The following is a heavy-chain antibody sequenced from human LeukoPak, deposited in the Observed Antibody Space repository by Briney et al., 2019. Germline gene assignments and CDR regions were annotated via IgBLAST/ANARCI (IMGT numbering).Heavy chain of an antibody. D-gene: IGHD3-22*01. CDR1: GYTFTSYD. J-gene: IGHJ3*02. Sequence: ASVKVSCKASGYTFTSYDINWVRQATGQGLEWMGWMNPNSGNTGYAQKFQGRVTITRNTSISTAYMELSSLRSEDTAVYYCARGEVVISSDAFDIWGQGTMVTVSS. CDR3: ARGEVVISSDAFDI. CDR2: MNPNSGNT. V-gene: IGHV1-8*03.